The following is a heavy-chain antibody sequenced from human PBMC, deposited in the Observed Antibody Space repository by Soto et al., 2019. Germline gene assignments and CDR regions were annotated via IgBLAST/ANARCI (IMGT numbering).Heavy chain of an antibody. CDR2: IYWDDDK. CDR1: GFSLTTSGVG. Sequence: QITLNESGPTQVKPRQTLTLTCTFSGFSLTTSGVGVGWIRQSPGKAPEWLALIYWDDDKRYSPSLKSRLTITKDTSKNQVVLTMADLDPADTGTFYCGHRVLHTVFGLVTTTAIYFDFWGQGTPVAVSS. V-gene: IGHV2-5*02. CDR3: GHRVLHTVFGLVTTTAIYFDF. D-gene: IGHD3-3*01. J-gene: IGHJ4*02.